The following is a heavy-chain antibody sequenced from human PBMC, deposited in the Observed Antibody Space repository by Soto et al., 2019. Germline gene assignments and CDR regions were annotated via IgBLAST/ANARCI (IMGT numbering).Heavy chain of an antibody. CDR3: ATHGGNYDIFDY. J-gene: IGHJ4*02. D-gene: IGHD1-7*01. Sequence: GGSLRLSCAASGFTFSSYAMSWVRQAPGKGLEWVSAISGSGGSTYYADSVKGRFTISRDNSKNTLYLQMNSLRAEDTAVYYCATHGGNYDIFDYWGQGTLVTVSS. CDR2: ISGSGGST. V-gene: IGHV3-23*01. CDR1: GFTFSSYA.